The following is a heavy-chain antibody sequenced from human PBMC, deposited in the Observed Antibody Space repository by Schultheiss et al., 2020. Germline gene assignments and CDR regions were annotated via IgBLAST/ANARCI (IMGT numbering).Heavy chain of an antibody. CDR2: MNPNSGNT. CDR1: GYTFTSYD. V-gene: IGHV1-8*01. Sequence: ASVKVSCKASGYTFTSYDINWVRQATGQGLEWMGWMNPNSGNTGYAQKFQGRVTMTRNTSISTAYMELSSLRSEDTAVYYCARTTSWANFFDYWGQGTLVTVSS. D-gene: IGHD2-2*01. CDR3: ARTTSWANFFDY. J-gene: IGHJ4*02.